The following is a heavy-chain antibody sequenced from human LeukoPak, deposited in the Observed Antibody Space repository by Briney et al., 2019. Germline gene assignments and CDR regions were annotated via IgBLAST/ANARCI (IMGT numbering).Heavy chain of an antibody. Sequence: GGSLRLSCAASGFTFSDYYMSWIRQAPGKGLEWVPYISSSGSTIYYADSVKGRFTISRDNAKNSLYLQMNSLRAEDTAVYYCASAVVTAEEGDYWGQGTLVTVSS. CDR1: GFTFSDYY. CDR3: ASAVVTAEEGDY. D-gene: IGHD2-21*02. CDR2: ISSSGSTI. J-gene: IGHJ4*02. V-gene: IGHV3-11*01.